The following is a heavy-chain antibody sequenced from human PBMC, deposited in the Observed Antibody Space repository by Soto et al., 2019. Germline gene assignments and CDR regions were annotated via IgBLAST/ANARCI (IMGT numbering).Heavy chain of an antibody. V-gene: IGHV3-33*01. CDR2: IWYDGSNK. D-gene: IGHD3-10*01. Sequence: QVQLVESGGGVVQPGRSLRLSCAASGFTFSSYGMHWVRQAPGKGLEGVAVIWYDGSNKYYADSVKGRFTISRENSKNPQYLQMNSLRAEDTAVYYCAAGAYYFDYWGQGTLVTVSS. CDR1: GFTFSSYG. J-gene: IGHJ4*02. CDR3: AAGAYYFDY.